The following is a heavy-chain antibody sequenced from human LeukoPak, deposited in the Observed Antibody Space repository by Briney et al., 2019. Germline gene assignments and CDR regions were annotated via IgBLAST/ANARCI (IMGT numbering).Heavy chain of an antibody. CDR1: GGSFSGYY. CDR2: IYYSGST. D-gene: IGHD3-16*01. CDR3: TRAPSRSWGSTFDY. V-gene: IGHV4-59*01. J-gene: IGHJ4*02. Sequence: SSETLSLTCAVYGGSFSGYYWSWIRQPPGKGLEWIGYIYYSGSTNYNPSLKSRVTISVDTSKNQFSLKLSSVTAADTAMYYCTRAPSRSWGSTFDYWGQGTLVTVSS.